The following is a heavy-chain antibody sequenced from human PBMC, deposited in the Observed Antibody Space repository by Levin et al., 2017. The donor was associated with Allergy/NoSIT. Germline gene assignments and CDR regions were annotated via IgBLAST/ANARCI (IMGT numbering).Heavy chain of an antibody. D-gene: IGHD3/OR15-3a*01. V-gene: IGHV3-11*06. Sequence: PGGSLRLSCAASGFRFSDYYMSWIRQVPGKGLEWVSYISVSGRETNYADSVKGRFTISRDNAKNSLSMQMNSRRVDDSAVYYCAREGFWTDWGQGTLVTVSS. CDR3: AREGFWTD. CDR2: ISVSGRET. CDR1: GFRFSDYY. J-gene: IGHJ4*02.